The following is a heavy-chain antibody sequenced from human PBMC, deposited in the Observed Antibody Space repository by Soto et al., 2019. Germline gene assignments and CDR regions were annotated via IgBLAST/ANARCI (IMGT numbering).Heavy chain of an antibody. V-gene: IGHV3-9*01. CDR3: AKDRSAGTFYSYMDV. CDR2: ISWNSAGT. D-gene: IGHD2-21*01. CDR1: GFTFDDYA. Sequence: GGSLRLSCAASGFTFDDYAMHWVRQAPGKGLEWVSGISWNSAGTGYADSVKGRFTISRVKAERVLYLQLNGLRVEDTALYYCAKDRSAGTFYSYMDVWGKGTTVTVSS. J-gene: IGHJ6*03.